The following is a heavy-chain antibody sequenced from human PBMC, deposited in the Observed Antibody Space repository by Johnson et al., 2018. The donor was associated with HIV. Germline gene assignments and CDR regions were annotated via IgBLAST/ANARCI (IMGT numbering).Heavy chain of an antibody. CDR2: LYRGGYT. Sequence: VQLVESGGGVVQPGRSLRLSCAASGFNVSSIYMSWVRQAPGKGLEWVSVLYRGGYTYYADSVKGRFTVSRDNSKNTLYLQMNSLRTEDTAVYYCASESRWKYAGGDLWGQGTLVTVSS. CDR3: ASESRWKYAGGDL. V-gene: IGHV3-66*01. J-gene: IGHJ3*01. CDR1: GFNVSSIY. D-gene: IGHD1-7*01.